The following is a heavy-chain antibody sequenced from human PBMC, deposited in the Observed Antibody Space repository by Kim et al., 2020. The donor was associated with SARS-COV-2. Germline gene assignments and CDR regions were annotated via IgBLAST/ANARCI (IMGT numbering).Heavy chain of an antibody. V-gene: IGHV3-30*02. Sequence: RFTISRDNSKNRLYLQMNSLRAEDTAVYYCAKDRSSSWSTLYYYYYYGMDVWGQGTTVTVSS. CDR3: AKDRSSSWSTLYYYYYYGMDV. D-gene: IGHD6-13*01. J-gene: IGHJ6*02.